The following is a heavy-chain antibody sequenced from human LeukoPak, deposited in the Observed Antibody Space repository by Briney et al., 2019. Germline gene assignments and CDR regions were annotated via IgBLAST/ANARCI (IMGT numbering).Heavy chain of an antibody. Sequence: SETLSLTCTVSGGSISSYYWSWIRQPPGKGLEWIGYIYYRGSTNYNPSLKSRVTISVDTSKNQFSLKLSSVTAADTAVYYCARAASGWYFDYWGQGTLVTVSS. V-gene: IGHV4-59*01. CDR2: IYYRGST. CDR3: ARAASGWYFDY. D-gene: IGHD6-19*01. J-gene: IGHJ4*02. CDR1: GGSISSYY.